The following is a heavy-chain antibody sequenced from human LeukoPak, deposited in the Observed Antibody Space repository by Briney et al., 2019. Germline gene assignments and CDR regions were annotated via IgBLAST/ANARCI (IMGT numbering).Heavy chain of an antibody. D-gene: IGHD2-2*01. CDR3: AGLLVVPAARTMWFDP. V-gene: IGHV4-59*08. J-gene: IGHJ5*02. Sequence: SETLSLTCAVYGGSFSGYYWSWIRQPPGKGLEWIGYIYYSGSTNYNPSLKSRVTISVDTSKNQFSLKLSSVTAADTAVYYCAGLLVVPAARTMWFDPWGQGTLVTVSS. CDR2: IYYSGST. CDR1: GGSFSGYY.